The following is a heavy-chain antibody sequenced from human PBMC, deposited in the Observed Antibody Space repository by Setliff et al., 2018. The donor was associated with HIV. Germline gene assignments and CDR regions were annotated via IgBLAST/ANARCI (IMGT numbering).Heavy chain of an antibody. CDR2: VSSRGDT. CDR1: DSGTYY. CDR3: ARGGYSYGFGRHRAYFQY. J-gene: IGHJ1*01. Sequence: SETLSLTCTVSDSGTYYWSWIRQPAGKGLEWIGRVSSRGDTNYNPSLKSRVTMSVDTSKNQFSLKLSSVTAADTAVFYCARGGYSYGFGRHRAYFQYWGQGTQVTVSS. D-gene: IGHD5-18*01. V-gene: IGHV4-4*07.